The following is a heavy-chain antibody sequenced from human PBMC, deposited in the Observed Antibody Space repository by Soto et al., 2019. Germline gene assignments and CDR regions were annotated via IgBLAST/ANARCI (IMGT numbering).Heavy chain of an antibody. V-gene: IGHV1-18*01. D-gene: IGHD3-10*01. CDR1: GYTFTSYG. J-gene: IGHJ5*02. Sequence: QVQLVQSGAEVKKPGDSVKVSCKASGYTFTSYGISWVRQAPAQGRERMGGISAYNGNTNYAQKLQGRVTMTTDTSTSTAYMGLRSMRSVDTAVYSCAREGWVDGSGEGPAPFDPWCQGTLVTVSS. CDR3: AREGWVDGSGEGPAPFDP. CDR2: ISAYNGNT.